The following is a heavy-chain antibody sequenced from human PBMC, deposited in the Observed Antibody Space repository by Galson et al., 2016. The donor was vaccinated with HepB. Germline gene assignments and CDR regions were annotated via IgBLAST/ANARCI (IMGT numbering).Heavy chain of an antibody. CDR1: GFSFSTHG. D-gene: IGHD3-16*01. CDR3: ARVGFGRSYGQGFDY. J-gene: IGHJ4*02. Sequence: SLRLSCAASGFSFSTHGMHWVRQAPGKGLEWVAVISYDGSNKYCADSVKGRFTISRDDSKNTLYLQMDSLRPEDTAVYYCARVGFGRSYGQGFDYWGQGTLVTVSS. V-gene: IGHV3-30*03. CDR2: ISYDGSNK.